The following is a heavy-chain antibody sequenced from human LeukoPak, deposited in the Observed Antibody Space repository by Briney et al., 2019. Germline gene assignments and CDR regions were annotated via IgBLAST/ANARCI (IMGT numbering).Heavy chain of an antibody. CDR1: GFTFSSYA. CDR3: AKDLRHPYYYGSGSLSNPAY. Sequence: GGSLRLSCAASGFTFSSYAVSWVRQAPEKGLEWVSVTSGTGDKTYYAESAKGRFTIFRDNSKNTLYLQMNSLRAEDTAVYYCAKDLRHPYYYGSGSLSNPAYWGQGTLVTVSS. J-gene: IGHJ4*02. D-gene: IGHD3-10*01. CDR2: TSGTGDKT. V-gene: IGHV3-23*01.